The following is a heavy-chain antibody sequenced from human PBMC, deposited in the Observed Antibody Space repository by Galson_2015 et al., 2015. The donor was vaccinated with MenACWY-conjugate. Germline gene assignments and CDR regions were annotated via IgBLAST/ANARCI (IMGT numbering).Heavy chain of an antibody. D-gene: IGHD1-26*01. Sequence: SLRLSCAASGFIFNTYWMHWVRQAPGKGLVWVSRLNPGGSSTTYADSVKDRFTISRDNAKHTLYLQMNSLRPEDTAVFSCAKTRGASFYFDSWGQGTLVTVSS. CDR2: LNPGGSST. CDR1: GFIFNTYW. J-gene: IGHJ4*02. CDR3: AKTRGASFYFDS. V-gene: IGHV3-74*01.